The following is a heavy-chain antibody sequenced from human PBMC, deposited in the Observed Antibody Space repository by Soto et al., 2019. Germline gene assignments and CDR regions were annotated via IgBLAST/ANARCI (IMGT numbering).Heavy chain of an antibody. J-gene: IGHJ3*02. D-gene: IGHD3-22*01. CDR3: ARPYYYDSSGSHGAFDI. V-gene: IGHV1-46*01. CDR2: INPSGGST. CDR1: GYTFTSYY. Sequence: GASVKVSCKASGYTFTSYYMHWVRQAPGQGLEWMGIINPSGGSTSYAQKFQGRVTMTRDTSTSTVYMELSSLRSEDTAVYYCARPYYYDSSGSHGAFDIWGKGTMVTVSS.